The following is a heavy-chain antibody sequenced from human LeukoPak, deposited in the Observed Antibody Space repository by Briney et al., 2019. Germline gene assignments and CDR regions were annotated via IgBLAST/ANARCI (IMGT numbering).Heavy chain of an antibody. Sequence: SETLSLTCTVSGGSISSSDYYWGWIRQPPGKGLEWIGSIYYSGSTYYNPSLKSRVTISVDTSKNQFSLKLSSVTAADTAVYYCARGTTVTPFDYWGQGTLVTVSS. CDR3: ARGTTVTPFDY. D-gene: IGHD4-17*01. CDR1: GGSISSSDYY. J-gene: IGHJ4*02. V-gene: IGHV4-39*07. CDR2: IYYSGST.